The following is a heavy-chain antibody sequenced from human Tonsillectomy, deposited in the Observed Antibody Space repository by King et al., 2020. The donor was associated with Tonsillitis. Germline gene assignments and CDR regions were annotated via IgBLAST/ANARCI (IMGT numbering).Heavy chain of an antibody. J-gene: IGHJ6*02. CDR3: AKSPSFQALDGMDV. V-gene: IGHV3-23*04. CDR2: ISGGGGTT. CDR1: GFTFGSYA. Sequence: VQLVESGGGLVQPGGSLRLSCAGSGFTFGSYAVTWVRQGPGKGLEWVSTISGGGGTTYYEASVEGRFTISRDNSESTVYLQMNSLRADDAAVYYCAKSPSFQALDGMDVWGQGTTATVSS.